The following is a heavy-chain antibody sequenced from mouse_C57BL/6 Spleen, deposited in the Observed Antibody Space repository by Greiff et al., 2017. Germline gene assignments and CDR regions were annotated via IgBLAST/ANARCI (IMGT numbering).Heavy chain of an antibody. CDR1: GFNIKDYY. CDR3: ARDYGNYVDY. Sequence: VQLKQSGAELVKPGASVKLSCTASGFNIKDYYMHWVKQRTEQGLEWIGRIDPEDGETKYAPTFQGQATRTADTSSNTAYLQLSSLTSEDTAVYYCARDYGNYVDYWGQGTTLTVSS. J-gene: IGHJ2*01. D-gene: IGHD2-1*01. V-gene: IGHV14-2*01. CDR2: IDPEDGET.